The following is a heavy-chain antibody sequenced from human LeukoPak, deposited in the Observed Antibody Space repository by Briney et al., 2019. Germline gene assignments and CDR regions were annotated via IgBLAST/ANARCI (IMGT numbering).Heavy chain of an antibody. J-gene: IGHJ2*01. Sequence: PGGSLRLSCAASGFTSSSYGMHWVRQAPGKGLEWVAVIWYDGSNKYYADSVKGRFTISRDNSKNTLYLQMNSLRAEDTAVYYCARDAPLVYWYFDLWGRGTLVTVSS. V-gene: IGHV3-33*01. CDR1: GFTSSSYG. CDR3: ARDAPLVYWYFDL. CDR2: IWYDGSNK.